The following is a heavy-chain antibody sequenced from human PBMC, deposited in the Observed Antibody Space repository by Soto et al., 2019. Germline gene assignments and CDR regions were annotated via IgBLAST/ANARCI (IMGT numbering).Heavy chain of an antibody. Sequence: EVQLVESGGGLVQPGGSLRLSCAASGFSVGDNYMKWVRQAPGTGLEWVSLIYSVGSTFYADSVKGRFTISRDNSKNTLFLQMNNLRIDDTAVYYCARDRGYRWGQGTMVTVSA. CDR2: IYSVGST. J-gene: IGHJ3*01. CDR1: GFSVGDNY. CDR3: ARDRGYR. D-gene: IGHD5-12*01. V-gene: IGHV3-66*01.